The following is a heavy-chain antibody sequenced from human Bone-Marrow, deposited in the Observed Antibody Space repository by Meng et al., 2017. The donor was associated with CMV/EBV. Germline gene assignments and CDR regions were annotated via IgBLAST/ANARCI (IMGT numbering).Heavy chain of an antibody. CDR2: IKQDGSEK. Sequence: GESLKISCAASGFTFSSYWMSWVRQAPGKGLEWVANIKQDGSEKYYVDSVKGRFTISRDNAKNSLYLQMNSLRAEDTAVYYCARDLSHYDFWSGYNPHGMDVWGQGHTVTGSS. CDR1: GFTFSSYW. J-gene: IGHJ6*01. CDR3: ARDLSHYDFWSGYNPHGMDV. D-gene: IGHD3-3*01. V-gene: IGHV3-7*01.